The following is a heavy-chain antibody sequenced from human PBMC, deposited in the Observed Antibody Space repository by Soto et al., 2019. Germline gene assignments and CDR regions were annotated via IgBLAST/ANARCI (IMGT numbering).Heavy chain of an antibody. D-gene: IGHD3-22*01. V-gene: IGHV3-74*01. CDR2: INSDGSST. CDR3: ARDASSGYYNWFDP. CDR1: GFTFSSYW. J-gene: IGHJ5*02. Sequence: GESLKISCAASGFTFSSYWMHWVRQAPGKGLVWVSRINSDGSSTSYADSVKGRFTISRDNAKNTLYLQMNSLRAEDTAVYYCARDASSGYYNWFDPWGQGTLVTVSS.